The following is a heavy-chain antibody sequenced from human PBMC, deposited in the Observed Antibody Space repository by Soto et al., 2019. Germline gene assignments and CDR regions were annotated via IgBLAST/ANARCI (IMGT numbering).Heavy chain of an antibody. CDR2: INQDGSEN. Sequence: EVQLVESGGGLVQPGGSLRLSCEGSGFSFSSYWMSWVRQAPGKGPEWVANINQDGSENNYVDSVKGRFAISRDNAKNSLFLQMNSLRAEDTAVYYCAAEVWYRLEYWGQGTLVTVSS. D-gene: IGHD3-16*01. CDR1: GFSFSSYW. V-gene: IGHV3-7*05. CDR3: AAEVWYRLEY. J-gene: IGHJ4*02.